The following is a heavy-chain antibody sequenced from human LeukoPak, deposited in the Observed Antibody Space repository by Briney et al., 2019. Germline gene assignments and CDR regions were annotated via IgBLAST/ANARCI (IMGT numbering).Heavy chain of an antibody. Sequence: ASVKVSCKASGYTFTSYDINWVRQATGQGLEWMGWMNPNSGNTGYAQKFQGRVTMTRNTSISTAYMELSSLRSEDTAVYYCARFPPTGGYSGYDRGSGFDYWGQGTLVTVSS. D-gene: IGHD5-12*01. V-gene: IGHV1-8*01. CDR2: MNPNSGNT. CDR1: GYTFTSYD. J-gene: IGHJ4*02. CDR3: ARFPPTGGYSGYDRGSGFDY.